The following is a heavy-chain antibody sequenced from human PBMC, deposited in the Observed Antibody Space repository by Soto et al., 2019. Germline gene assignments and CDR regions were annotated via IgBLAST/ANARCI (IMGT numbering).Heavy chain of an antibody. Sequence: EVQLVESGGGVVRPGGSLRLSCAASGFTFDDYGMTWVRQVPGKGLEWVSGINWNGGTTNYADSVEGRFTISRDNAKXXXXXXXXXXXXXXXXXXXXXXXXXXXXXXXXXXXXXXXVDVWGQGTTVTVSS. V-gene: IGHV3-20*01. CDR2: INWNGGTT. J-gene: IGHJ6*02. CDR3: XXXXXXXXXXXXXXXXXXXVDV. CDR1: GFTFDDYG.